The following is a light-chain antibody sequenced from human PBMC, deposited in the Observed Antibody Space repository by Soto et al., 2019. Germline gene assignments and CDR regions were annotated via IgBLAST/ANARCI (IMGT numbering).Light chain of an antibody. CDR2: DAS. CDR3: QQYNSYST. V-gene: IGKV1-5*01. CDR1: QSISSW. J-gene: IGKJ1*01. Sequence: DIQMTQSPSTLSASVGDRVSITCRASQSISSWLAWYQQKPGKAPKLLIFDASTLASGVPSRFSGSGHGTEFTLSIRSLQPDDFATYYCQQYNSYSTFGQGTKVDIK.